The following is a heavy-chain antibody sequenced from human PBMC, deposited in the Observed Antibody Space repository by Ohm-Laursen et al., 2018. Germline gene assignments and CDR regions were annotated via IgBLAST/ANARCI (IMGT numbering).Heavy chain of an antibody. V-gene: IGHV4-4*08. CDR3: ASSQSSSWYHAFDV. J-gene: IGHJ3*01. CDR2: FYHSGGA. D-gene: IGHD6-13*01. Sequence: SDTLSLTCTVSGGAISNYYWTWIRQPPGKGLEWIGHFYHSGGANNNPSFKSRVTISIDTSKNQVSLNLNSVTAADTAVYYCASSQSSSWYHAFDVWGQGTMVTVSS. CDR1: GGAISNYY.